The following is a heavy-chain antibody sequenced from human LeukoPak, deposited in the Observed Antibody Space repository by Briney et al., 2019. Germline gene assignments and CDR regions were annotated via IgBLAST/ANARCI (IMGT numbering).Heavy chain of an antibody. CDR1: GGSVSSGGYS. CDR2: IYHSGST. J-gene: IGHJ4*02. CDR3: AREGSTMVRGDIKDFFFDY. D-gene: IGHD3-10*01. Sequence: SQTLSLTCAVSGGSVSSGGYSWSWIRQPPGEGLEWIGYIYHSGSTYYNPSLKSRVTISVDRSKNQFSLKLSSVTAADTAVYFCAREGSTMVRGDIKDFFFDYWGQGTLVTVSS. V-gene: IGHV4-30-2*01.